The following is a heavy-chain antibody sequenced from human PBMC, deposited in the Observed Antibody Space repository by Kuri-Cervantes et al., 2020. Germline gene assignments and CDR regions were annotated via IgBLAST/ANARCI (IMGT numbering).Heavy chain of an antibody. CDR1: GFTFSSYA. J-gene: IGHJ4*02. CDR2: ISGSGGST. D-gene: IGHD1-26*01. Sequence: GESLKISCAASGFTFSSYAMSWVRQAPGKGLEWVSAISGSGGSTYYADSVKGRFTISRDNSKNTLYLQMNSLRAEDTAVYYCARDVSGSYYGDYWGQGTLVTVSS. V-gene: IGHV3-23*01. CDR3: ARDVSGSYYGDY.